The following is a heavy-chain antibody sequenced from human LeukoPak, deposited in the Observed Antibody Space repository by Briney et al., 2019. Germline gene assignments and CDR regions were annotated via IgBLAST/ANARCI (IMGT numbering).Heavy chain of an antibody. CDR3: ARVYSNYVSWFDP. Sequence: PSETLSLTCTVSGGSISSSSYYWGWISQPQGKGLEWIVSIYYSGSTYYNPSLKSRFTISVDTSKNQFSLKLSSVTAADTAVYYCARVYSNYVSWFDPWGQGTLVTVSS. D-gene: IGHD4-11*01. CDR1: GGSISSSSYY. J-gene: IGHJ5*02. V-gene: IGHV4-39*01. CDR2: IYYSGST.